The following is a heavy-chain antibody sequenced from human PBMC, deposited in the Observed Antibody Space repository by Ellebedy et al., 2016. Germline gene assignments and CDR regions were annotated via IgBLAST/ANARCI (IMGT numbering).Heavy chain of an antibody. D-gene: IGHD6-13*01. J-gene: IGHJ3*02. CDR3: AKTKLIAAAGMGAFDI. V-gene: IGHV3-23*01. Sequence: GGSLRLSXAASGFTFSSYAMSWVRQAPGKGLEWVSAISGSGGSTYYADSVKGRFTISRDNSKNTLYLQMNSLRAEDTAVYYCAKTKLIAAAGMGAFDIWGQGTMVTVSS. CDR1: GFTFSSYA. CDR2: ISGSGGST.